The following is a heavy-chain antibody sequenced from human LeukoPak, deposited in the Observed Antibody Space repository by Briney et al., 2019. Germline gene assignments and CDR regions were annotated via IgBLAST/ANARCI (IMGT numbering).Heavy chain of an antibody. CDR3: ARAVAGKKLFYFDY. V-gene: IGHV3-21*01. CDR1: GFTFSSYS. J-gene: IGHJ4*01. Sequence: GGSLRLSCAASGFTFSSYSMNWVRQAPGKGLEWVSSISSSSSYIYYADSVKGRFTISRDNAKNSLYLQMNSLRAEDTAVYYCARAVAGKKLFYFDYWGHGTLVTVSS. D-gene: IGHD6-19*01. CDR2: ISSSSSYI.